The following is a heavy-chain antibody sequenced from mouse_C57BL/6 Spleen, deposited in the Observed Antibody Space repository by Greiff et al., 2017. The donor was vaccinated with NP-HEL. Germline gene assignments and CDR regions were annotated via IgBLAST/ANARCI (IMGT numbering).Heavy chain of an antibody. J-gene: IGHJ4*01. Sequence: VQGVESGPELVKPGASVKISCKASGYAFSSSWMNWVKQRPGKGLAWIGRIYPGAGDTNYNGKFKGKATLTADKSSSTAYMQLSSLTSEDSAVYFCAIRYAMDYWGQGTSVTVSS. CDR2: IYPGAGDT. CDR1: GYAFSSSW. D-gene: IGHD1-1*01. V-gene: IGHV1-82*01. CDR3: AIRYAMDY.